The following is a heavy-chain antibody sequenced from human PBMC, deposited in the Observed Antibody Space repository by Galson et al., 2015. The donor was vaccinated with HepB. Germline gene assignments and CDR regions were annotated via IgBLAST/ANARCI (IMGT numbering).Heavy chain of an antibody. CDR3: ARERPPLDFDWLFTSTTELEHPLDP. Sequence: SVKVSCKASGYTFTSYGISWVRQAPGQGLEWMGWISAYNGNTNYAQKLQGRVTMTTDTSTSTAYMELRSLRSDDTAVYYCARERPPLDFDWLFTSTTELEHPLDPWGQGTLVTVSS. V-gene: IGHV1-18*01. D-gene: IGHD3-9*01. J-gene: IGHJ5*02. CDR2: ISAYNGNT. CDR1: GYTFTSYG.